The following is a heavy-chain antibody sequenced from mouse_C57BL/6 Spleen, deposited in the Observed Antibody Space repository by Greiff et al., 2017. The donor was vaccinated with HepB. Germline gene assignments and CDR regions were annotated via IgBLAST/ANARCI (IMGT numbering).Heavy chain of an antibody. Sequence: VQLQQPGAELVKPGASVKMSCKASGYTFTSYWITWVKQRPGQGLEWIGDIYPGSGSTNYNEKFKSKATLTVDTSSSTAYMQLSSLTSEDSAVYYCARTEYYGSSLWYFDVWGTGTTVTVSS. CDR2: IYPGSGST. D-gene: IGHD1-1*01. CDR1: GYTFTSYW. V-gene: IGHV1-55*01. CDR3: ARTEYYGSSLWYFDV. J-gene: IGHJ1*03.